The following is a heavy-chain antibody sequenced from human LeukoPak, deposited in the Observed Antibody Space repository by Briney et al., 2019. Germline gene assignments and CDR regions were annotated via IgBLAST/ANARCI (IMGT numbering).Heavy chain of an antibody. CDR2: ISGSGGST. CDR1: GITFSSYA. Sequence: GGSLRLSCAASGITFSSYAMSWVRQAPGKGLEWVSAISGSGGSTYYADSVKGRFTISRDNSKNTLYLQMNSLRAEDTAVYYCAKDHVLWFGEYTDYWGQGTLVTVSS. J-gene: IGHJ4*02. CDR3: AKDHVLWFGEYTDY. V-gene: IGHV3-23*01. D-gene: IGHD3-10*01.